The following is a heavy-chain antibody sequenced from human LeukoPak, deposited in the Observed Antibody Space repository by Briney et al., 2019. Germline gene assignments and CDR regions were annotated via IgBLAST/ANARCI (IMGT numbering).Heavy chain of an antibody. Sequence: GGSLRLSCAASGFTFSSYNMNCVRQAPGKGLEWVSSISSNSYIYYADSVKGRFTISRDNAKNSLYLQMNSLRAEDTAVYYCARGSPYYYDSSGYYQAYDYWSQGTLVTVSS. D-gene: IGHD3-22*01. CDR3: ARGSPYYYDSSGYYQAYDY. CDR2: ISSNSYI. J-gene: IGHJ4*02. V-gene: IGHV3-21*01. CDR1: GFTFSSYN.